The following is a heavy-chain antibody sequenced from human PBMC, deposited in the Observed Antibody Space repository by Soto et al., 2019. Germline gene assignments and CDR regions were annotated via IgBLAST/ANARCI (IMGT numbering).Heavy chain of an antibody. CDR2: IRNKANSYTT. D-gene: IGHD3-10*01. CDR1: GFTFSDHY. CDR3: ARVVASLWHFDL. J-gene: IGHJ2*01. Sequence: PGGSLRLSCAASGFTFSDHYMDWVRQAPGKGLEWVGRIRNKANSYTTEYAAFVKGTFSISRDDSKNSLYLHMNALQTEDSAVYYCARVVASLWHFDLWGRGTLVTVSS. V-gene: IGHV3-72*01.